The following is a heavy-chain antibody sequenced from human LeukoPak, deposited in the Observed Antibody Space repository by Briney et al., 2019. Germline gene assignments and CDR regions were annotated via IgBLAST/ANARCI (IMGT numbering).Heavy chain of an antibody. CDR2: IDNDGSGT. CDR3: AGDRPHNWFDP. V-gene: IGHV3-74*01. CDR1: GFTFSNYW. Sequence: GGSLRLSCAASGFTFSNYWMHWVRQAPGKGLVWVSGIDNDGSGTVYADSVKGRFTVFRDNAKNTLFLQINSLRAEDTAVYYCAGDRPHNWFDPWGQGTLVTVSS. J-gene: IGHJ5*02.